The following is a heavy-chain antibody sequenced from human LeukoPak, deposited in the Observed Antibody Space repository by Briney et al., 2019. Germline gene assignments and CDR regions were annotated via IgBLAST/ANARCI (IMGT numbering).Heavy chain of an antibody. V-gene: IGHV1-18*04. J-gene: IGHJ4*02. Sequence: GAGVKLSFTASGYTFTCYSITWVRDAPGQGLEWMGWITTYNGNTNYDQKLQGRVTMTTDTSTSTAYMELRSLRSDDNAVYYCARVYNCYDTSGEYLGNYFDYWGRGTLVTVSS. CDR2: ITTYNGNT. D-gene: IGHD3-22*01. CDR1: GYTFTCYS. CDR3: ARVYNCYDTSGEYLGNYFDY.